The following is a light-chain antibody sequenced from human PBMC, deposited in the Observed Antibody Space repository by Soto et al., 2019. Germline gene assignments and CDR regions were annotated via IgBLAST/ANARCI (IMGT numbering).Light chain of an antibody. CDR1: SSKIGSNS. CDR2: ADN. V-gene: IGLV1-44*01. J-gene: IGLJ1*01. CDR3: AAWDDSLNGFV. Sequence: QSVLTQPPSASGTPGQRVSISGSGRSSKIGSNSVQWHQQLPGTAPNLLIYADNQRPSGVPDRFSGSKSGTSASLAITGLQSGDEADYYCAAWDDSLNGFVFGTGTNVTVL.